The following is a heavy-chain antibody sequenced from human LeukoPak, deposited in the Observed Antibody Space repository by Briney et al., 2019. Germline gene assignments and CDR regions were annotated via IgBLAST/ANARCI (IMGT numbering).Heavy chain of an antibody. CDR2: IYSGGNT. V-gene: IGHV3-53*01. Sequence: GGSLRLSCAASGFTVSSNYMSWVRQAPGKGLEWVSVIYSGGNTYYADSVKGRFTISRDNSKNTLYLQMNSLRAEDTAVYYCARAVSSGYEPFDYWGQGTLVTVSS. CDR3: ARAVSSGYEPFDY. CDR1: GFTVSSNY. J-gene: IGHJ4*02. D-gene: IGHD3-22*01.